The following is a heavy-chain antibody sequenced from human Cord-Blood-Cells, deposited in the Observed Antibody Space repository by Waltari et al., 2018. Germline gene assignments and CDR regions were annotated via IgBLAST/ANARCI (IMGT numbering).Heavy chain of an antibody. V-gene: IGHV4-34*01. CDR3: ARGRAPNWFDP. CDR2: INQSGST. CDR1: GGSFSGYY. J-gene: IGHJ5*02. Sequence: QVQLQQWGAGLLKPSETLSLTCAVYGGSFSGYYWSWIRQPLGKGLEWIGEINQSGSTNDNPSLKSRVTISGDTSKNQFSLKLSSVTAADTAVYYCARGRAPNWFDPWGQGTLVTVSS.